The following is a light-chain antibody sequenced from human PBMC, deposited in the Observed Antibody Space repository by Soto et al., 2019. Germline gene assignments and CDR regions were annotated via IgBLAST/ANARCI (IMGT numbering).Light chain of an antibody. CDR2: STD. CDR1: SGSVSTSYY. Sequence: QTVVTQAPSFSVSPGGTVTLTCGLTSGSVSTSYYPSWYQQTPGQAPRTLIYSTDTRSSGVPDRFSGSILGNKAALTITGAQADDDSDYYCLLYLGSDIWVFGGGTKLTVL. J-gene: IGLJ3*02. V-gene: IGLV8-61*01. CDR3: LLYLGSDIWV.